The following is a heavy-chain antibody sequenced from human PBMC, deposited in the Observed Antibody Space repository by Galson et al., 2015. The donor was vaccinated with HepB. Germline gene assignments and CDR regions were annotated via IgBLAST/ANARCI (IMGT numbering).Heavy chain of an antibody. Sequence: SVKVSCKASGYTFTSYDITWVRQAPGQGLEWMGWIRAYNGNTNYAQKLQGRVTMTTDTSTSTAYMELRSLRSDDTAVFYCARASVGRIKNDYWGQGTLVTVSS. D-gene: IGHD2/OR15-2a*01. CDR2: IRAYNGNT. CDR1: GYTFTSYD. J-gene: IGHJ4*02. V-gene: IGHV1-18*04. CDR3: ARASVGRIKNDY.